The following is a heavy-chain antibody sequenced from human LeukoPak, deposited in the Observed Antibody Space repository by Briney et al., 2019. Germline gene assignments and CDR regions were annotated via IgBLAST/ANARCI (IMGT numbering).Heavy chain of an antibody. Sequence: EASVKVSCKASGYTFTSYDISWVRQAPGQGLEWMGWISAYNGNTNYAQKLQGRVTMTTDTSTSTVYMELRSLISDDTAVYYCAREGDYGDCPDYWGQGTLVTVSS. J-gene: IGHJ4*02. CDR1: GYTFTSYD. CDR3: AREGDYGDCPDY. CDR2: ISAYNGNT. D-gene: IGHD4-17*01. V-gene: IGHV1-18*01.